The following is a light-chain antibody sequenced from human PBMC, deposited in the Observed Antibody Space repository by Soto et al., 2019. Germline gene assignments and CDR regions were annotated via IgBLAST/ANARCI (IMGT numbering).Light chain of an antibody. CDR3: LLSYNGPYV. Sequence: QAVVTQEPSLTVSPGGTVTLTCGSSTGAVTNGHYPYWFQQKPGQAPRTLIYDTTNRHSWTPARFSGSLLGGKAALTLSGEQPEDEAEYYCLLSYNGPYVFGTGTQLTVL. V-gene: IGLV7-46*01. J-gene: IGLJ1*01. CDR1: TGAVTNGHY. CDR2: DTT.